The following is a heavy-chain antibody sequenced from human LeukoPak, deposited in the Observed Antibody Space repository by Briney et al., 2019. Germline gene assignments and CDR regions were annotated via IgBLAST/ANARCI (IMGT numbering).Heavy chain of an antibody. Sequence: GASVKVSCKASGGTFSSYAISWVRQAPGQGLEWMGGNIPIFGTANYAQKFQGRVTITADESTSTAYMELSSLRSEDTAVYYCARDGEYCSGGSCYPLAYYYGMDVWGQGTTVTVSS. J-gene: IGHJ6*02. CDR1: GGTFSSYA. CDR2: NIPIFGTA. D-gene: IGHD2-15*01. CDR3: ARDGEYCSGGSCYPLAYYYGMDV. V-gene: IGHV1-69*13.